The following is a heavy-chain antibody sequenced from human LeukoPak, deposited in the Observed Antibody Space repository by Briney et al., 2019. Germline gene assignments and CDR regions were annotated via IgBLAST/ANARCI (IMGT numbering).Heavy chain of an antibody. J-gene: IGHJ3*02. D-gene: IGHD3-10*01. V-gene: IGHV4-59*08. CDR3: ARSPRGLDI. Sequence: SETLSLTCTVSGGSISSYYWSWSRQPPGQGLEWIGYIYYSGSTNYNPSLKSRVTISVDTSKNQFSLKLSSVTAADTAVYYCARSPRGLDIWGQGTMVTVSS. CDR2: IYYSGST. CDR1: GGSISSYY.